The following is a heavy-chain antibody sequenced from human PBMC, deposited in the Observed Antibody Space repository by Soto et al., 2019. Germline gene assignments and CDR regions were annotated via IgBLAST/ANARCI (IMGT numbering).Heavy chain of an antibody. V-gene: IGHV1-3*01. CDR2: INAGNGNT. CDR1: GYTFTSYA. CDR3: ARAGVAVAALYYYYYYGMDV. J-gene: IGHJ6*02. D-gene: IGHD6-19*01. Sequence: QVQLVQSGAEVKKPGASVKVSCKASGYTFTSYAMHWVRQAPGQRLEWMGWINAGNGNTKYSQKFQGRVTITRDTSASTAYMELSSLRSEDTAVYYCARAGVAVAALYYYYYYGMDVWGQGTTVTVSS.